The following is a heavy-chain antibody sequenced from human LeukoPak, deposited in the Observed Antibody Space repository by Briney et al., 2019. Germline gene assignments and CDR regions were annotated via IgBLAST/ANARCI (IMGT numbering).Heavy chain of an antibody. CDR3: ASLCLDYDFWNYYMDV. V-gene: IGHV3-74*01. Sequence: QSGGSLRLSCVASGFTFNRFALHWVRQAPGKGLVWVSRINTDGSSTSYADSVKGRFTISRDNAKNTLYLQMNSLRAEDTAVYYCASLCLDYDFWNYYMDVWGKGTTVTVSS. CDR1: GFTFNRFA. J-gene: IGHJ6*03. CDR2: INTDGSST. D-gene: IGHD3-3*01.